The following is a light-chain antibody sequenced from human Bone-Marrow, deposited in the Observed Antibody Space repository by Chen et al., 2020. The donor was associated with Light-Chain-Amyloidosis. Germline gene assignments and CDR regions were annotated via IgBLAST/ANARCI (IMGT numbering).Light chain of an antibody. CDR3: AAWDDSLSGPRV. CDR1: SLHIGSNY. Sequence: QSVLTQPPSASGTPGQRVTISCSGSSLHIGSNYVYWYRQLPGTAPKLLIYRNSQRPSGVPDRFSGSKSGTSASLAISGLRSEDEADYYCAAWDDSLSGPRVFGGGTRLTVL. J-gene: IGLJ3*02. CDR2: RNS. V-gene: IGLV1-47*01.